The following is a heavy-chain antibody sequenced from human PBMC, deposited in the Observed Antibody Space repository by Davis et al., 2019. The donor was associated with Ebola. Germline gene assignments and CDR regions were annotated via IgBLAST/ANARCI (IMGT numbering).Heavy chain of an antibody. CDR3: AKGWDSSGWQN. CDR1: GGSISSYY. J-gene: IGHJ4*02. Sequence: GSLRLSCTVSGGSISSYYWSWIRQPPGKGLEWIGYIYYSGSTNYNPSLKSRVTISVDSSKKQLSLNLRSVTAADTAVYYCAKGWDSSGWQNWGPGILVTVSS. CDR2: IYYSGST. V-gene: IGHV4-59*01. D-gene: IGHD6-19*01.